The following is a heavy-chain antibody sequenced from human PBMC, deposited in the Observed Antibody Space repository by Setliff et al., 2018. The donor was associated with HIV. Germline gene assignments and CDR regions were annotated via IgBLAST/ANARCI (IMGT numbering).Heavy chain of an antibody. D-gene: IGHD2-2*01. J-gene: IGHJ3*02. V-gene: IGHV3-21*01. CDR2: ISSSGSYI. Sequence: TFFDYALNWVRQAPGKGLEWVSSISSSGSYIYYADSVKGRFTISRDHATSALYLQMDSLRAEDTALYYCTRSHSTRDAFDIWGQGTMVTVSS. CDR3: TRSHSTRDAFDI. CDR1: TFFDYA.